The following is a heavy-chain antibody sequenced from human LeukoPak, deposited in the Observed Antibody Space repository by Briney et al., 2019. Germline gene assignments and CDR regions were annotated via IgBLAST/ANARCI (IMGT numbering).Heavy chain of an antibody. V-gene: IGHV1-8*01. J-gene: IGHJ4*02. CDR3: ARRESGSTSWFVDY. CDR2: MNPNSGNT. CDR1: GYTFTSYD. D-gene: IGHD2-2*01. Sequence: ASLKVSCKASGYTFTSYDINWVRQATGQGLEWMGWMNPNSGNTGYAQKFQGRVTMTRNTSMSTAYMELSSLRSEDTAVYYCARRESGSTSWFVDYWGQGTLVTVSS.